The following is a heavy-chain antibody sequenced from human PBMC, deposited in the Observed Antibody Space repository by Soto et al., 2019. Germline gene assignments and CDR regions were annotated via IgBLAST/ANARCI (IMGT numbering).Heavy chain of an antibody. J-gene: IGHJ6*02. CDR1: GFTLSQFG. CDR3: ARKLRDRINWVNWYYNYDMDV. CDR2: ISYDGSKE. V-gene: IGHV3-33*01. D-gene: IGHD1-1*01. Sequence: QVQVVESGGGVVQPGGSLRLSCTASGFTLSQFGMHWVRQIPGKGLEWVALISYDGSKEFYAASVQGRFPIYRDISKKTLFLKMSSLRDDNRGKYYCARKLRDRINWVNWYYNYDMDVWGQGTTVNVSS.